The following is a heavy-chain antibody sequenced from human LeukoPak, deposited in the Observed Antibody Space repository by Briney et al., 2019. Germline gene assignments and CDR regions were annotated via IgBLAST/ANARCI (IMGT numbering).Heavy chain of an antibody. Sequence: SETLSLTCTVSGGSISSGDYYWSWIRQHPGKGLEWIGYIYYSGSTYYNPSLKSRVTISVDTSKNQFSLKLSSVTAADTAVYYCAREKVDTAMEGGFDYWGQGTLVTVSS. J-gene: IGHJ4*02. CDR3: AREKVDTAMEGGFDY. CDR1: GGSISSGDYY. V-gene: IGHV4-31*03. D-gene: IGHD5-18*01. CDR2: IYYSGST.